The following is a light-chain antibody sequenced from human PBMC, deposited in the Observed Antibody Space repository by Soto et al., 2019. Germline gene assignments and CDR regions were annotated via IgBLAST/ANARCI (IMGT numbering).Light chain of an antibody. V-gene: IGKV3-20*01. J-gene: IGKJ1*01. CDR3: QQFSSTPSWT. CDR2: GAS. CDR1: QSVSSY. Sequence: EIVLTQSPATLSVSPLEIATLSFMASQSVSSYLAWYQQKPGQAPRLLIYGASSRATGIPDRFSGSGSGTDFTLTISRLEPEDFAVYYCQQFSSTPSWTFGQGTKVDI.